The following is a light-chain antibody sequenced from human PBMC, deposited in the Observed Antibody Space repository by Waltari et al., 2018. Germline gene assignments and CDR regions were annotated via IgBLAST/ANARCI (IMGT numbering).Light chain of an antibody. CDR2: GAS. V-gene: IGKV3-20*01. Sequence: EIVLTQSPGTLSLSLGERATVPCRASQRVSRALAWYQQKPGQAPRLLIYGASTRATGIPDRFSGSGSVTDFSLTISRLEPDDFVVYYCLHYLKLPVTFGQGTTVEI. J-gene: IGKJ1*01. CDR3: LHYLKLPVT. CDR1: QRVSRA.